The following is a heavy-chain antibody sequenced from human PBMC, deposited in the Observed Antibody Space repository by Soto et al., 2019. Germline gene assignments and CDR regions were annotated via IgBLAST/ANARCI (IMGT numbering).Heavy chain of an antibody. CDR3: GSVGYCSSTNCLFYYYHYGMDV. V-gene: IGHV1-69*13. CDR2: IIPIFGTT. Sequence: GASVKVSCKASGGTCSSHAISWVRQAPGRGLEWMGGIIPIFGTTNYAQNFRARVTITADESTSTAYMELSSLTSEDTAVYYCGSVGYCSSTNCLFYYYHYGMDVWGQGTTVTVSS. CDR1: GGTCSSHA. J-gene: IGHJ6*02. D-gene: IGHD2-2*03.